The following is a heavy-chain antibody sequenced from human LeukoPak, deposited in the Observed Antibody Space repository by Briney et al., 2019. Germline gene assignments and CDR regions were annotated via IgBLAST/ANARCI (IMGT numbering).Heavy chain of an antibody. Sequence: PGGSLRLSCAASGFTFSSYWMSWVRQAPGKGLEWAANIKDDGSVKFYVDSVRGRFIISRDNTKNSLYLQMNSLRAEDTAMYFCARGDFNDLRYGCWGQGSLVTVST. CDR2: IKDDGSVK. J-gene: IGHJ4*02. CDR1: GFTFSSYW. V-gene: IGHV3-7*03. CDR3: ARGDFNDLRYGC. D-gene: IGHD2-21*02.